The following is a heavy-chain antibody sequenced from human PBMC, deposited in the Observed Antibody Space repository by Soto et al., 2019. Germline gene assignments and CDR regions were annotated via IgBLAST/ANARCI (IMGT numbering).Heavy chain of an antibody. Sequence: GGSLRLSCAASGFTFGSYAMSWVRLAPGKGLEWVSVAGPSGSSTFYADSVRGRFTISRDNVENTLYLQMNSLRVADTALYFCARTYYYDSTGYYRTFDYWVQGTLVTVSS. CDR2: AGPSGSST. D-gene: IGHD3-22*01. CDR3: ARTYYYDSTGYYRTFDY. J-gene: IGHJ4*02. V-gene: IGHV3-23*01. CDR1: GFTFGSYA.